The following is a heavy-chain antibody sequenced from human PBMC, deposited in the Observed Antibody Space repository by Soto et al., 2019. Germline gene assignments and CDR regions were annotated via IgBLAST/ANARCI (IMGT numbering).Heavy chain of an antibody. V-gene: IGHV5-51*04. CDR2: IYPGDHET. Sequence: GESLKISCXRSGYIFSNLWLGWARKLPGKGLEWMGIIYPGDHETRYSPSFHGKVTISADKPINTAYLQWNSLEASDTAFYFCARSPRSSPYFDYWGQGALVTVSS. J-gene: IGHJ4*02. CDR1: GYIFSNLW. D-gene: IGHD6-13*01. CDR3: ARSPRSSPYFDY.